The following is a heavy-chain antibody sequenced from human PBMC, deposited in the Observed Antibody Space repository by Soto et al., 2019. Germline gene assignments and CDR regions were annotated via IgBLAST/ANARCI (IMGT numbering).Heavy chain of an antibody. CDR3: AREDSGDYFAYFDY. J-gene: IGHJ4*02. Sequence: QVQLVESGGGAVQPGRSLRPSCAASGFTFNHFAMHWVRQAPGKGLDWVAVISYDGRRKSYADSVKGRFTISRDNSERTLDLQMNNLTSQDTGIYYCAREDSGDYFAYFDYWGQGSLVAVSS. CDR2: ISYDGRRK. D-gene: IGHD1-26*01. V-gene: IGHV3-30*04. CDR1: GFTFNHFA.